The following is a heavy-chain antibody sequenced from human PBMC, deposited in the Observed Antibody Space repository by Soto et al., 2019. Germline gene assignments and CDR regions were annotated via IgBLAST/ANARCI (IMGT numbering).Heavy chain of an antibody. CDR1: GGSISSGGYY. D-gene: IGHD2-15*01. J-gene: IGHJ6*02. Sequence: QVQLQESGPGLVKPSQTLSLTCTVSGGSISSGGYYWSWIRQHPGKGLEWIGYIYYSGSTDYNPSRKSLVTISVDTSKIPFSLKLSSVTAADTAVYYCARLTPRGMDVWGQGTTVTVSS. V-gene: IGHV4-31*01. CDR2: IYYSGST. CDR3: ARLTPRGMDV.